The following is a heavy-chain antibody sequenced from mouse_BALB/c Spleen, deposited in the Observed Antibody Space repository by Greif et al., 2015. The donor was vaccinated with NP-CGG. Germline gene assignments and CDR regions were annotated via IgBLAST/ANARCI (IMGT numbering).Heavy chain of an antibody. Sequence: VVESGPELVKPGASVKISCKASGYTFTDYYINWVKQKPGQGLEWIGWIYPGSGNTKYNEKFKGKATLTVDTSSSTAYMQLSSLTSEDTAVYFCARRTGTEAMDYWSQGTSVTVSS. V-gene: IGHV1-84*02. CDR3: ARRTGTEAMDY. J-gene: IGHJ4*01. CDR2: IYPGSGNT. D-gene: IGHD4-1*01. CDR1: GYTFTDYY.